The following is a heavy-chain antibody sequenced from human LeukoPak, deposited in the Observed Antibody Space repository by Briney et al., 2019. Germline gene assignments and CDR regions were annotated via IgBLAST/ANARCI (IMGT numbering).Heavy chain of an antibody. CDR2: ITGRGETK. V-gene: IGHV3-23*01. J-gene: IGHJ4*02. Sequence: GGSLRLSCAASGFTFSNYGMNWVRLAPGKGLEWVSGITGRGETKYYADSVKGRFTISRDNSKNTLYLHMNSLRAEDTAVYYCAKGYYYDNSGESYFDYWGQGTLVTVSS. CDR3: AKGYYYDNSGESYFDY. CDR1: GFTFSNYG. D-gene: IGHD3-22*01.